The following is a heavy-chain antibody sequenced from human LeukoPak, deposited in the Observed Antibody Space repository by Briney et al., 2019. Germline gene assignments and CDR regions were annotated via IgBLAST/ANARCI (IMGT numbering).Heavy chain of an antibody. CDR2: ISAYNGNT. D-gene: IGHD6-19*01. Sequence: ASVKVSCKASGYTFTSYGISWVRQAPGQGLEWMGWISAYNGNTNYAQKLQGRVTMTTDTSTSTAYMELRSLRSDDTAAYYCAKTNKYAGSSGWCNWFDPWGRGTLVTVSS. J-gene: IGHJ5*02. CDR3: AKTNKYAGSSGWCNWFDP. V-gene: IGHV1-18*01. CDR1: GYTFTSYG.